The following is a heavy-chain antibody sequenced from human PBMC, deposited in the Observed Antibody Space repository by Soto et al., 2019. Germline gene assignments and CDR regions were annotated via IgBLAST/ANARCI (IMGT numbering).Heavy chain of an antibody. V-gene: IGHV4-31*03. CDR3: ARELYCSSTSCYNHWFDT. D-gene: IGHD2-2*02. J-gene: IGHJ5*02. Sequence: SQIRSIPCTVFGAYLRTGRYYCTCIRQEPGKRLAWLGYIYDNGTTYYNPSLKSRVSISRDTSKNQFSLKLSSVTAADTAVYYCARELYCSSTSCYNHWFDTWGQGTLVTVAS. CDR1: GAYLRTGRYY. CDR2: IYDNGTT.